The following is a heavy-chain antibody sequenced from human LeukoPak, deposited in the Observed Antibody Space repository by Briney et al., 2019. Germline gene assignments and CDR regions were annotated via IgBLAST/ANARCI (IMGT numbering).Heavy chain of an antibody. Sequence: GASVKVSCKASGYTFTGYYMHWVRQAPGQGLEWMGRINPNSGGTNYAQKFQGRVTVTRDTSISTAYMELSRLRSDDTAVYYCARGEDPPLYGDYETDPAGYWGQGTLVTVSS. D-gene: IGHD4-17*01. J-gene: IGHJ4*02. CDR1: GYTFTGYY. V-gene: IGHV1-2*06. CDR3: ARGEDPPLYGDYETDPAGY. CDR2: INPNSGGT.